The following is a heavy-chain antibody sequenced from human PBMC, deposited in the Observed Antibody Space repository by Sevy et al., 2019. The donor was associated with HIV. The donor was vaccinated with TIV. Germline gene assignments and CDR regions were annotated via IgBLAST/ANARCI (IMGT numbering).Heavy chain of an antibody. CDR2: IKKKTDDGPT. J-gene: IGHJ4*02. V-gene: IGHV3-15*01. CDR3: TTGHCSGGVCQDF. D-gene: IGHD2-8*02. Sequence: GGSLRLSCEASGFSFKDAWMSWVRQAPGKGLEWVGRIKKKTDDGPTDYGTPVKGRFTVSRDDSKNTLLLQMNSLKIDDTGVYYCTTGHCSGGVCQDFWGLGTLVTVSS. CDR1: GFSFKDAW.